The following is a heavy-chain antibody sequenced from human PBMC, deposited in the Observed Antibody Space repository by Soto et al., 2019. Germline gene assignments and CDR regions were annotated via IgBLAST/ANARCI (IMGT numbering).Heavy chain of an antibody. D-gene: IGHD3-22*01. CDR1: GFKYTDFA. CDR2: ISYDGSDK. Sequence: VQLVESGGGEVQPGRSLRLSCAASGFKYTDFALHWVRQAPGKGLEWVAIISYDGSDKYYADSVKGRFVISRDNPKKTLYLEMNSLRPEDKAVYFCARRAWDSYYAIDVWGQGTTVTVFS. V-gene: IGHV3-30*09. J-gene: IGHJ6*02. CDR3: ARRAWDSYYAIDV.